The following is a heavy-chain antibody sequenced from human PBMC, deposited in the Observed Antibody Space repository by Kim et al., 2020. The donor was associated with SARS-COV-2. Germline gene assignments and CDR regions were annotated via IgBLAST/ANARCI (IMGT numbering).Heavy chain of an antibody. D-gene: IGHD3-10*02. CDR3: TGGMFCDGFDV. J-gene: IGHJ6*02. CDR1: GFSLTAYW. Sequence: GGSLRLSCAASGFSLTAYWMNWVRQAPGKGLEWVALISHDGSNTYYADSVKGRFTISRDNTKNTLYLQMNSLRAEDTAVYYCTGGMFCDGFDVWGQGTTVTVSS. V-gene: IGHV3-74*01. CDR2: ISHDGSNT.